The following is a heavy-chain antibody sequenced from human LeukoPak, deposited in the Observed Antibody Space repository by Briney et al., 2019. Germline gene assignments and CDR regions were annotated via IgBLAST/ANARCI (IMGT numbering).Heavy chain of an antibody. J-gene: IGHJ3*02. CDR1: GFTFGDYA. CDR2: ISWNSGSI. CDR3: AKDSITMIWNAFDI. V-gene: IGHV3-9*01. Sequence: AGGSLRLSCAASGFTFGDYAMHWVRQAPGKGLEWVSGISWNSGSIGYADSVKGRFTISRDNSKNRLYLQMNSLRAEDTAVYYCAKDSITMIWNAFDIWGQGTMVTVSS. D-gene: IGHD3-22*01.